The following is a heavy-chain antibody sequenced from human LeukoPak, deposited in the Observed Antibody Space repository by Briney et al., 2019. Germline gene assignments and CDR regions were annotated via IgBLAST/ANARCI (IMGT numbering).Heavy chain of an antibody. V-gene: IGHV3-30*02. Sequence: GGSLRLSCVASGLSFSTYGMHWVRQAPGKGLEWVTFIHFDASIKFYADSVKGRFSISRDNSKNTVYLQMNSLRVEDTAVYYRVKDGKLGVGDDDWGQGIVVSVSS. CDR2: IHFDASIK. CDR3: VKDGKLGVGDDD. J-gene: IGHJ4*02. D-gene: IGHD3-10*01. CDR1: GLSFSTYG.